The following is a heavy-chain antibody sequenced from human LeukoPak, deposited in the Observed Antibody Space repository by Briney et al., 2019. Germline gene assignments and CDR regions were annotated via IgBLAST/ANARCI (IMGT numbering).Heavy chain of an antibody. Sequence: GASVKVSCKASGYTFTSYSISWVRQAPGQGLEWMGWISAYNGNTNYAQKLQGRVTMTTDTSTSTAYMELRSLRSDDTAVYYCARDLGLYYYDSSGSYWGQGTLVTVSS. V-gene: IGHV1-18*01. CDR2: ISAYNGNT. CDR3: ARDLGLYYYDSSGSY. J-gene: IGHJ4*02. D-gene: IGHD3-22*01. CDR1: GYTFTSYS.